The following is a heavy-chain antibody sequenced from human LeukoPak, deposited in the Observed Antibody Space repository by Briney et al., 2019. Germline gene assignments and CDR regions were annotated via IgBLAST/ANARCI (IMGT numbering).Heavy chain of an antibody. CDR1: GFTFSNYA. V-gene: IGHV3-23*01. J-gene: IGHJ6*02. CDR3: AKTLWHYYYGMDA. Sequence: GGSLRLSCAASGFTFSNYAMSWVRQAPGKGLEWVSAITGRGDNSYYADSVKGRFTISRDNSKNTLYLQMNSLRAEDTALFYCAKTLWHYYYGMDAWGQGTTVTVSS. D-gene: IGHD2-21*01. CDR2: ITGRGDNS.